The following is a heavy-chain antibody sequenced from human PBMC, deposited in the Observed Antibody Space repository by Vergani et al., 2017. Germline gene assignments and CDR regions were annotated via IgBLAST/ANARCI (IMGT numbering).Heavy chain of an antibody. CDR3: ARAASLVTTDIGYYMDV. Sequence: QVQLVQSGAEVKKPGSSVKVSCKASGVTFSSYAISWVRQAPGQGLEWMGGIIPIFGTANYAQKFQGRVTITADESTSTAYMELSSLRSEDTDVYYCARAASLVTTDIGYYMDVWGKGTTVTVSS. CDR1: GVTFSSYA. D-gene: IGHD4-11*01. V-gene: IGHV1-69*01. J-gene: IGHJ6*03. CDR2: IIPIFGTA.